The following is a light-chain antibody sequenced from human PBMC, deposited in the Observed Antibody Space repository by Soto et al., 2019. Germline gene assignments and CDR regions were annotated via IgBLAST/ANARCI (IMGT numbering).Light chain of an antibody. CDR2: SNN. V-gene: IGLV1-44*01. CDR1: SSNIGSNT. Sequence: QSVLTQPPSASGTPGQRVTISCSGSSSNIGSNTVNWYQQLPGTAPKLLIYSNNQRPSGVPDRFSGSKSGTSASLAIRGLQAEDEADYYCCTWDDRLDGYVVLGGRTQVTVL. CDR3: CTWDDRLDGYVV. J-gene: IGLJ2*01.